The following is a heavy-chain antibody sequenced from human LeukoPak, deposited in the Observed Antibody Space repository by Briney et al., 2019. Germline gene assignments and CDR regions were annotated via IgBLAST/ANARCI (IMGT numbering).Heavy chain of an antibody. CDR3: AKDQYSGSYYWFDP. V-gene: IGHV3-23*01. D-gene: IGHD1-26*01. CDR2: ISGSGGST. J-gene: IGHJ5*02. CDR1: GFTFSNYA. Sequence: GGSLRLSCAASGFTFSNYAMSWVRQAPGKGLEWVSAISGSGGSTYYADSVKGRFTISRDNSKNTLYLQMNSLRAEDTAVYYCAKDQYSGSYYWFDPWGQEALVTVSS.